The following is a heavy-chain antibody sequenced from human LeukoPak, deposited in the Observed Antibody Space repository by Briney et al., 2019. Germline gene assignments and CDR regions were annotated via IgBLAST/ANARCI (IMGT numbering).Heavy chain of an antibody. J-gene: IGHJ4*02. CDR1: GGSISSYY. CDR3: ARGVGVRGVATFDY. V-gene: IGHV4-59*01. Sequence: PSETLSLTCTVSGGSISSYYWSWIRQPPGKGLEWIGYIYYSGSTNHNPSLKSRVTISVDTSKNQFSLKLSSVTAADTAVYYCARGVGVRGVATFDYWGQGTLVTVSS. CDR2: IYYSGST. D-gene: IGHD3-10*01.